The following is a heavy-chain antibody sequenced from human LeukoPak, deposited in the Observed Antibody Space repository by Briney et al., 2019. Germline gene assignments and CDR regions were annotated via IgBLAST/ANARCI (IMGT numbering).Heavy chain of an antibody. CDR3: ARDAKRGYGGYGAIDY. J-gene: IGHJ4*02. V-gene: IGHV3-33*01. D-gene: IGHD5-12*01. Sequence: GRSLRLSCAASGFTFRSYGMHWVRQAPGKGLEWVAVIWYDGSNKYYADSVKGRFTISRDNSKNTLYLQMKSLRAEDTAVYYCARDAKRGYGGYGAIDYWGQGTLVTVSS. CDR2: IWYDGSNK. CDR1: GFTFRSYG.